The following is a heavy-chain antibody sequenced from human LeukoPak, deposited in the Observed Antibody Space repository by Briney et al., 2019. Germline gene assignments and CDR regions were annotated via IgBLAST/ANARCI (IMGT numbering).Heavy chain of an antibody. CDR3: ASCITMVRGAYY. J-gene: IGHJ4*02. V-gene: IGHV4-39*01. CDR2: IYYSGST. CDR1: GGSISSSSHY. Sequence: SETLSLTCTVSGGSISSSSHYWGWIRQPPGKGLEWIGSIYYSGSTYYNPSLKSRVTISVDTSKNQFSLKLSSVTAADTAVYYCASCITMVRGAYYWGQGTLVTVSS. D-gene: IGHD3-10*01.